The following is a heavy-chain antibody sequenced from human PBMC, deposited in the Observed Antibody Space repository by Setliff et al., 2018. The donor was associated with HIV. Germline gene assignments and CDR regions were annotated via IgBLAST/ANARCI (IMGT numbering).Heavy chain of an antibody. D-gene: IGHD2-21*01. V-gene: IGHV3-11*04. Sequence: GGSLRLSCAASGFTFTNYYMSWIRQAPGKGLELLSYISVSGTDIKYADSVKGRFTISRDNAKNSLYLQMNSLRAEDTPVYYCATDPRRLSYWGQGTLVTVSS. CDR3: ATDPRRLSY. CDR1: GFTFTNYY. CDR2: ISVSGTDI. J-gene: IGHJ4*02.